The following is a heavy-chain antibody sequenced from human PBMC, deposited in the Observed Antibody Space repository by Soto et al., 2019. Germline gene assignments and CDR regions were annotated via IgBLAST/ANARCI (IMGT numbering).Heavy chain of an antibody. J-gene: IGHJ4*02. V-gene: IGHV3-30-3*01. D-gene: IGHD5-12*01. CDR3: ARVEMATIWFFDY. Sequence: PGGSLRLSCETSGFILSNYAMHWVRQAPGKGLEWLAVISYDEGRTYYADSVKGRFTISRDNSKSTLYLQMNGLRPEDTSVYYCARVEMATIWFFDYWSQGTLVTSPQ. CDR2: ISYDEGRT. CDR1: GFILSNYA.